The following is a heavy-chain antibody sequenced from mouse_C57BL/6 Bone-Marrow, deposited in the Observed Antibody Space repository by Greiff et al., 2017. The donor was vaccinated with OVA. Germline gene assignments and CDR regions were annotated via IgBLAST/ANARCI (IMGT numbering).Heavy chain of an antibody. J-gene: IGHJ4*01. CDR1: GFAFSGYW. CDR2: IYPGDGDT. V-gene: IGHV1-80*01. CDR3: AGKRKDGGYARAY. Sequence: VQLKESGAELVKPGASVKLSCTASGFAFSGYWMNWVKQRPEKGLEWIGQIYPGDGDTNYNGKFKGKATLTADKSSSTAYLQLSSLTSEDTAVYFCAGKRKDGGYARAYWGQGTSVTVSA.